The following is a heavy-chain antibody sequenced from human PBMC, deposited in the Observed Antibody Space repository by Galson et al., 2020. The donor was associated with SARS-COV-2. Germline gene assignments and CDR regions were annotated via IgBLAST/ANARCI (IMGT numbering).Heavy chain of an antibody. J-gene: IGHJ6*03. CDR1: GFTFSSYD. V-gene: IGHV3-13*01. Sequence: GESLKISCAASGFTFSSYDMHWVRQATGKGLEWVSAIGTAGDTYSPGSVKGRFTISRENAKNSLYLQMNSLRAGDTAVYYCARGASNYYYYYYMDVGGKGTAVTVSS. CDR3: ARGASNYYYYYYMDV. CDR2: IGTAGDT. D-gene: IGHD4-4*01.